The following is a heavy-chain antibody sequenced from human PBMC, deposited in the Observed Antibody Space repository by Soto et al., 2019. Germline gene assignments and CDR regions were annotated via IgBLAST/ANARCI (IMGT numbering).Heavy chain of an antibody. CDR2: ISYDGRNK. CDR3: ARAGGLLLDY. D-gene: IGHD2-15*01. V-gene: IGHV3-30*04. J-gene: IGHJ4*02. CDR1: GFTFSSYA. Sequence: QVQLVESGGGVVQPGRSLRLSCAASGFTFSSYAMHWVRQAPGKGLEWVAVISYDGRNKYYADSVKGRFTISRDISKNTLYLQMNILRAEDTAVYYCARAGGLLLDYWGQGTLVTVSS.